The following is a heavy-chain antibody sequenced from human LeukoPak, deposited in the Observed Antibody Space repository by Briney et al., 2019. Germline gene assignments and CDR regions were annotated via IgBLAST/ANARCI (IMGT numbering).Heavy chain of an antibody. CDR2: IIPIFGTA. D-gene: IGHD2-15*01. CDR3: ARFGGMRYCSGGSCYPGGY. Sequence: VASVKVSCKASGGTFSSYAISWVRQAPGQGLEWMGGIIPIFGTANYAQKFQGRVTITADESTSTAYMELSSLRSEDTAVYYCARFGGMRYCSGGSCYPGGYWGQGTLVTVSS. J-gene: IGHJ4*02. V-gene: IGHV1-69*13. CDR1: GGTFSSYA.